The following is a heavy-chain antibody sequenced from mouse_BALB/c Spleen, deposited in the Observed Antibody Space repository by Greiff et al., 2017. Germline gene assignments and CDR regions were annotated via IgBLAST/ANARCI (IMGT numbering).Heavy chain of an antibody. D-gene: IGHD2-2*01. V-gene: IGHV5-17*02. Sequence: EVQVVESGGGLVQPGGSRKLSCAASGFTFSSFGMHWVRQAPEKGLEWVAYISSGSSTIYYADTVKGRFTISRDNPKNTLFLQMTSLRSEDTAMYYCARWGGYDYYAMDYWGQGTSVTGSS. CDR2: ISSGSSTI. J-gene: IGHJ4*01. CDR1: GFTFSSFG. CDR3: ARWGGYDYYAMDY.